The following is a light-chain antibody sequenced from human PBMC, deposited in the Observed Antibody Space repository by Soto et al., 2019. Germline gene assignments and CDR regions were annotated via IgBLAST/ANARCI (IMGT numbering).Light chain of an antibody. CDR3: QQSNNWPRT. CDR1: QSVSSN. Sequence: EIVMTQSPATLSVSPGERATLSCRASQSVSSNLVWYQQKPGQAPRVLIYGASIRAAGLSARFSGSGSGTEFPLTISSLQSEDSAIYYCQQSNNWPRTFGQGTKVEIK. V-gene: IGKV3-15*01. J-gene: IGKJ1*01. CDR2: GAS.